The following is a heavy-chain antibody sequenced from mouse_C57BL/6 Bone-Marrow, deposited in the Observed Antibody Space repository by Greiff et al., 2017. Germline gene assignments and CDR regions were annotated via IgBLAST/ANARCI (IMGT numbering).Heavy chain of an antibody. CDR2: IDPSDSYT. V-gene: IGHV1-50*01. CDR1: GYTFTSYC. CDR3: ARDGYYAWFAY. D-gene: IGHD2-3*01. J-gene: IGHJ3*01. Sequence: VQLQQPGAELVKPGASVKLSCKASGYTFTSYCMQWVKQRPGQGLEWIGEIDPSDSYTNYNQKFKGKATLTVDTSSSTAYMQLSSLTSEDSAVYYCARDGYYAWFAYWGRGTLVTVSA.